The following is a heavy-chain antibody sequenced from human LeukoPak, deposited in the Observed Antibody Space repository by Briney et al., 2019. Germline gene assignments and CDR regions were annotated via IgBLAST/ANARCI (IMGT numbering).Heavy chain of an antibody. Sequence: GGSLRLSCAASGFTFSGSAMHWVRQASGKGLEWVGRIRSKANSYATAYAASVKGRFTISRDDSKNTAYLQMNSLKTEDTAVYYCARDGGGGGQLDYWGQGTLVTVSS. V-gene: IGHV3-73*01. J-gene: IGHJ4*02. CDR3: ARDGGGGGQLDY. D-gene: IGHD5-24*01. CDR1: GFTFSGSA. CDR2: IRSKANSYAT.